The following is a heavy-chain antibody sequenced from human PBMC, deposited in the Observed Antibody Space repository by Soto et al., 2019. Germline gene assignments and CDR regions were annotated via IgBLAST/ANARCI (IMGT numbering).Heavy chain of an antibody. J-gene: IGHJ4*02. D-gene: IGHD3-10*01. CDR3: ARGGSGSFPEY. CDR1: GFTFSDYY. CDR2: ISSRTRSSKT. V-gene: IGHV3-11*05. Sequence: QVQLVESGGALVKPGGSLRLSCVASGFTFSDYYMSWIRQAPGKGLEWVSYISSRTRSSKTDYADSVKGRFTISRDNAKNSLYLQMNSLRDEDTAVYYCARGGSGSFPEYWGQGTLVTVSS.